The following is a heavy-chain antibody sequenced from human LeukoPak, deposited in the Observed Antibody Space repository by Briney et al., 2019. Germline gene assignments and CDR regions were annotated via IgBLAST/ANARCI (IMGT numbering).Heavy chain of an antibody. CDR2: ISSSSSYI. D-gene: IGHD2-21*02. Sequence: GGSLRLSCAASGFTFSSYSMKWVRQAPGKGLEWVSSISSSSSYISYADSVKGRFTISRDNAKNSLYLQMNSLRVEDTAVYYCAKRYCGGDCILSPASRYFDPWGRGTPVTVSS. V-gene: IGHV3-21*01. CDR3: AKRYCGGDCILSPASRYFDP. J-gene: IGHJ2*01. CDR1: GFTFSSYS.